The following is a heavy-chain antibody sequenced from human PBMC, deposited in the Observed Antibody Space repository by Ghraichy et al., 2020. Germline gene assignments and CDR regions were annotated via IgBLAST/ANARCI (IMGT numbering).Heavy chain of an antibody. CDR2: IDWDDDK. CDR1: VFSVSTSGMS. D-gene: IGHD5-18*01. J-gene: IGHJ4*02. Sequence: QTLSLTCTCSVFSVSTSGMSVSWIRQPPGKALEWRARIDWDDDKFYTTSLETRPTISKDTSKNQVFLTLTNMDPVDTATYYCARLLGRGGYSSGEEDFWGPGTLVTVSS. CDR3: ARLLGRGGYSSGEEDF. V-gene: IGHV2-70*04.